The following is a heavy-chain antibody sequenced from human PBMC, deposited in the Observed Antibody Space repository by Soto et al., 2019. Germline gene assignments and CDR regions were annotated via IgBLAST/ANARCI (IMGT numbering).Heavy chain of an antibody. D-gene: IGHD2-8*01. Sequence: TSETMSVTCAVYGGSFSGYYWSWIRQPPGKGLEWIGEINHSGSTNYNPSLKSRVTISVDTSKNQFSLKLSSVTAADTAVYYCARAAGSGKYCTNGVCYNVANWFDPWGQGTLVTVSS. CDR1: GGSFSGYY. V-gene: IGHV4-34*01. J-gene: IGHJ5*02. CDR2: INHSGST. CDR3: ARAAGSGKYCTNGVCYNVANWFDP.